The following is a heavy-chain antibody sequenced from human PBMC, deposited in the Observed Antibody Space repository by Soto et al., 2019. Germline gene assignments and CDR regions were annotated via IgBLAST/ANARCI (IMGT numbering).Heavy chain of an antibody. D-gene: IGHD3-3*01. V-gene: IGHV3-48*03. CDR2: IDYSGSRT. CDR3: VRDRTLLVPTSIDE. J-gene: IGHJ4*01. CDR1: GFPFIRHQ. Sequence: GGGLRLSFTACGFPFIRHQMNWVRPAKGKGLEWVSYIDYSGSRTDYADSVKGRFTISRDNAKNSLYLQMYSLRAEDTAIYYCVRDRTLLVPTSIDEWGHGTLVTVSS.